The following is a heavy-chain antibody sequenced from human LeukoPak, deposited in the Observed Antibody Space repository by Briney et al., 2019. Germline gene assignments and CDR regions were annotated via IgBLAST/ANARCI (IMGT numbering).Heavy chain of an antibody. V-gene: IGHV3-64*01. Sequence: GASLRLSCAASGFTFSSYAMSWVRQAPGKGLEYVSAISSNGGSTYYANSVKGRFTISRDNSKNTLYLQMGSLRAEDMAVYYCARVESGWYLDYWGQGTLVTVSS. D-gene: IGHD6-19*01. CDR3: ARVESGWYLDY. CDR2: ISSNGGST. J-gene: IGHJ4*02. CDR1: GFTFSSYA.